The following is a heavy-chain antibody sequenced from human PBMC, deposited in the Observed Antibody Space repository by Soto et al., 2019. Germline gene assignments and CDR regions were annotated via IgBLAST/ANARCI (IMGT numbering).Heavy chain of an antibody. J-gene: IGHJ5*02. Sequence: SETLSLTCAVYGGSFSGYYWSWIRQPPGKGLEWIGEINHSGSTNYNPSLKSRVTISVDTSKNQFSLKLSSVTAADTAVYYCARGGKSSGWYWWFDTWGQGTLVTVSS. CDR2: INHSGST. CDR1: GGSFSGYY. CDR3: ARGGKSSGWYWWFDT. D-gene: IGHD6-19*01. V-gene: IGHV4-34*01.